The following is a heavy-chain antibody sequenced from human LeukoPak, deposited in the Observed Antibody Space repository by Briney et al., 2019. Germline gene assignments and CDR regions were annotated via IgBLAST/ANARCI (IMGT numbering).Heavy chain of an antibody. D-gene: IGHD3-10*01. CDR1: GFTFSSYS. CDR3: ARRPHYYGSGHR. Sequence: GGSLRLSCAASGFTFSSYSMNWVRQAPGKGLEWVSYISSSSSTIYHADSVKGRFTISRDNAKNSLYLQMNSLRAEDTAVYYCARRPHYYGSGHRWGQGTLVTVSS. CDR2: ISSSSSTI. V-gene: IGHV3-48*04. J-gene: IGHJ4*02.